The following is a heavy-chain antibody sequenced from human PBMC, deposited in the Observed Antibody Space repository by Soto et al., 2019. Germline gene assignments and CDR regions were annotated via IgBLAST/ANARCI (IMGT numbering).Heavy chain of an antibody. V-gene: IGHV1-2*02. D-gene: IGHD3-10*01. CDR3: ARDSGYGSGASVNHYLDF. J-gene: IGHJ4*01. CDR2: INPNSGGT. Sequence: ASLKVSCKASGYTFSDYYIHWVRQAPGQGLEWMGWINPNSGGTKYAPKFQGRFTMSRDNAKNSLYLQMDSLRAEDTAAYYCARDSGYGSGASVNHYLDFWGRGTLVTVSS. CDR1: GYTFSDYY.